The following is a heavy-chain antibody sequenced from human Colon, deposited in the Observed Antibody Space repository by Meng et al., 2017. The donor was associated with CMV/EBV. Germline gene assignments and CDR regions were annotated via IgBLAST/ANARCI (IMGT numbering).Heavy chain of an antibody. J-gene: IGHJ6*02. CDR2: ISSSSSYI. CDR3: ARDGGDYDFWSGYSRPYYYGMDV. Sequence: GESLKISCAASGFTFSSYSMNWVRQAPGKGLEWVSSISSSSSYIYYADSVKGRFTISRDNAKNSLYLQMNSLRAEDTAVYYCARDGGDYDFWSGYSRPYYYGMDVWSQGTTVTVSS. V-gene: IGHV3-21*01. D-gene: IGHD3-3*01. CDR1: GFTFSSYS.